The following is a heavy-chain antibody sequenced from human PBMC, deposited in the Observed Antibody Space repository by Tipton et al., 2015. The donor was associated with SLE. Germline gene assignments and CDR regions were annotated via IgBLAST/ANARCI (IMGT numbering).Heavy chain of an antibody. V-gene: IGHV4-59*01. D-gene: IGHD1-1*01. CDR3: AKMRTNWYGIGV. CDR1: GGSITTYY. J-gene: IGHJ6*02. CDR2: MYESGST. Sequence: TLSLTCTVSGGSITTYYWNWIRQPPGKGLEWIGNMYESGSTNYNPSLKSRVAIFVDTSTNQFSLRLSSVTAADTAVYYCAKMRTNWYGIGVWGQGTMVTVSS.